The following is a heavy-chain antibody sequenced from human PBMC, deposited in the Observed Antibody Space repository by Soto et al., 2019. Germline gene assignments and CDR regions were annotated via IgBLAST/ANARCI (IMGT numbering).Heavy chain of an antibody. CDR1: GYTFTSYY. J-gene: IGHJ4*02. D-gene: IGHD6-13*01. CDR3: ARDVVAAAGHVDY. CDR2: INPSSGST. Sequence: QVQLVQSGAEVRQPGASVKVSCKASGYTFTSYYMHWVRQTPGQGIERVAVINPSSGSTSYAQKYQGIVNIIRETSTSTVYMELSSLRSDDTAVFYCARDVVAAAGHVDYWGQRTLVTVSS. V-gene: IGHV1-46*03.